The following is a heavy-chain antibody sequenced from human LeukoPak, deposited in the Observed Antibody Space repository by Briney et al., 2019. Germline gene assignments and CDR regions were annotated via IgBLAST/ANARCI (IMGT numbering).Heavy chain of an antibody. CDR1: GGTFSSYA. CDR2: IIPIFGTA. CDR3: ARGSGYDYDYYGMDV. J-gene: IGHJ6*04. D-gene: IGHD5-12*01. Sequence: ASVKVSCKASGGTFSSYAISWVRQAPGQGLEWMGGIIPIFGTANYAQKFQGRVTITADESTGTAYMELSSLRSEDTAVYYCARGSGYDYDYYGMDVWGRGTTVTVSS. V-gene: IGHV1-69*01.